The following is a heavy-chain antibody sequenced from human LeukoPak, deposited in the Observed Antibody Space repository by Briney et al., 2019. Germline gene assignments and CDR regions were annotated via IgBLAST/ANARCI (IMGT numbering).Heavy chain of an antibody. D-gene: IGHD3-16*02. CDR3: ARHASYYDCVWGSYRPYYFDY. CDR2: IYSSGST. V-gene: IGHV4-4*07. Sequence: SETLSLTCTVSGGSINYYYWTWIRQPAGKGLEWIGRIYSSGSTNYNPSLKSRVTISVDASKNQFSLKLSSVTAADTAVYYCARHASYYDCVWGSYRPYYFDYWGQGTLVTVSS. J-gene: IGHJ4*02. CDR1: GGSINYYY.